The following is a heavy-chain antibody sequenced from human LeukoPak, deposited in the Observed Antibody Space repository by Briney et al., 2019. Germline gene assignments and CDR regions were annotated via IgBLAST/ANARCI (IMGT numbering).Heavy chain of an antibody. V-gene: IGHV3-48*01. CDR3: ARKTVGYGGNSYYFDY. Sequence: PGGSLRLSCVVSGLIFHDYSMNWVRQAPGKRLEWVSYISSSSTTIYYADSVKGRFTISRDNARNSLYLQMNSLRAEDTAVYYCARKTVGYGGNSYYFDYWGQGTLVTVSS. CDR2: ISSSSTTI. D-gene: IGHD4-23*01. J-gene: IGHJ4*02. CDR1: GLIFHDYS.